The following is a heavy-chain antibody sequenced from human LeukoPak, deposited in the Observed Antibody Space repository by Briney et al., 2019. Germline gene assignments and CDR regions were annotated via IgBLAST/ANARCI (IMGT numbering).Heavy chain of an antibody. CDR3: AKDGNYYDNSGYSP. V-gene: IGHV3-23*01. J-gene: IGHJ5*02. CDR1: GSTFTNYG. D-gene: IGHD3-22*01. Sequence: GGSLRLSCAASGSTFTNYGMSWVRQGPGKGLEWVSAISGSGGSTYYADSVKGRFTISGDNSKNTVYLQMNSLRAEDTAVYYCAKDGNYYDNSGYSPWGQGTLVTVSS. CDR2: ISGSGGST.